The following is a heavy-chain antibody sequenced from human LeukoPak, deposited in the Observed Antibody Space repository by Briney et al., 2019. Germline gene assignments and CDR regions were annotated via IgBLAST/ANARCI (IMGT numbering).Heavy chain of an antibody. V-gene: IGHV3-48*01. D-gene: IGHD4-17*01. J-gene: IGHJ3*01. CDR3: ARGDYCDYL. CDR2: ISSSSSTI. CDR1: GFTFSSYS. Sequence: GGSLRLSCAASGFTFSSYSMNWVRQAPGKGLEWVSYISSSSSTIYYADSVKGRFTISRDNAKNSLHLQMNSLRAEDTAVYYCARGDYCDYLWGQGTMVTVSS.